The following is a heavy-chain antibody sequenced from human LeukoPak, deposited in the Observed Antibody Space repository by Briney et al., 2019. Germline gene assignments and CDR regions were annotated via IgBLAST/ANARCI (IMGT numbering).Heavy chain of an antibody. Sequence: ASVKVSCKASGYSSSSYGISWVRQAPGQGLEWMGWISAYNGNTNYAQKLQGRVTMTTDTSTSTAYMELRSLRSDDTAVYYCTRDNEGATAEIDYWSQGTLVTVSS. CDR2: ISAYNGNT. J-gene: IGHJ4*02. V-gene: IGHV1-18*01. D-gene: IGHD1-26*01. CDR3: TRDNEGATAEIDY. CDR1: GYSSSSYG.